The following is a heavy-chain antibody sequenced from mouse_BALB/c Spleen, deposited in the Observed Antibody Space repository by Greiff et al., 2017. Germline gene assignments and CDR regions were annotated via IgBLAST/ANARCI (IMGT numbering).Heavy chain of an antibody. CDR3: TRTYYGTPYYYAMDY. V-gene: IGHV5-6-4*01. CDR1: GFTFSSYT. J-gene: IGHJ4*01. CDR2: ISSGGSYT. D-gene: IGHD2-10*01. Sequence: EVHLVESGGGLVKPGGSLKLSCAASGFTFSSYTMSWVRQTPEKRLEWVATISSGGSYTYYPDSVKGRFTISRDNAKNTLYLQMSSLKSEDTAMYYCTRTYYGTPYYYAMDYWGQGTSVTVSS.